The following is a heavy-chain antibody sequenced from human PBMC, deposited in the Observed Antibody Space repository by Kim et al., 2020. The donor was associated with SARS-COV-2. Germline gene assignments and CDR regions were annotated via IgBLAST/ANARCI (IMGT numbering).Heavy chain of an antibody. CDR1: GYTFTNYA. D-gene: IGHD3-22*01. CDR3: AREGYYDSSGYYEWGLYDLNWFDP. CDR2: INTNTGNP. J-gene: IGHJ5*02. Sequence: ASVKVSCKASGYTFTNYAMNWVRQAPGQGLEWMGWINTNTGNPTYAQGFTGRFVFSLDTSVSTAYLQINNLKAEDTAVYYCAREGYYDSSGYYEWGLYDLNWFDPWGRGTLVTVPS. V-gene: IGHV7-4-1*02.